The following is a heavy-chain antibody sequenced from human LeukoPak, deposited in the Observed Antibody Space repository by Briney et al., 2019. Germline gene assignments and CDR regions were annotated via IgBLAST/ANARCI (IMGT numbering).Heavy chain of an antibody. CDR3: AKAHSSGWSKNDC. D-gene: IGHD6-19*01. CDR1: GFTFSSYA. J-gene: IGHJ4*02. V-gene: IGHV3-30*04. CDR2: ISYDGSNK. Sequence: GRSLRLSCAASGFTFSSYAMHWVRQAPGKGLEWVAVISYDGSNKYYADSVKGRFTISRDNSKNTLYLQMNSLRADDAAVYYCAKAHSSGWSKNDCWGQGTLVTVSS.